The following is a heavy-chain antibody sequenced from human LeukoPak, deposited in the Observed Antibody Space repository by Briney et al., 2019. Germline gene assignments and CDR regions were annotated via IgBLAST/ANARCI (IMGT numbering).Heavy chain of an antibody. CDR1: GFTFSDYW. CDR2: INQDESEK. CDR3: TRGPPDGSGNYYPGDF. D-gene: IGHD3-10*01. V-gene: IGHV3-7*01. Sequence: GGSLRLSCAASGFTFSDYWMSWVRQAPGKGLEWVADINQDESEKNHVDSVKGRFTISRDNAKNTLYLQMNSLRVEDTAVYYCTRGPPDGSGNYYPGDFWGQGTLVTVSS. J-gene: IGHJ4*02.